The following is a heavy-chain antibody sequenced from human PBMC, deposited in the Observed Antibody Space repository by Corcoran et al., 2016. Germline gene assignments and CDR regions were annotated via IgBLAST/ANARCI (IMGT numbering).Heavy chain of an antibody. V-gene: IGHV6-1*01. CDR1: GDSVSSNSAA. CDR2: TYYRSKWYN. D-gene: IGHD3-22*01. CDR3: ARERGTYYYDSSGYTYYYYGMDV. Sequence: QVQLQQSGPGLVKPSQTLSLTCAISGDSVSSNSAAWNWIRQSPSRGLEWLGRTYYRSKWYNDYAVSVKSRITINPDTSKNQFSLQLNSGTPEDTAVYYCARERGTYYYDSSGYTYYYYGMDVWGQGTTVTVSS. J-gene: IGHJ6*02.